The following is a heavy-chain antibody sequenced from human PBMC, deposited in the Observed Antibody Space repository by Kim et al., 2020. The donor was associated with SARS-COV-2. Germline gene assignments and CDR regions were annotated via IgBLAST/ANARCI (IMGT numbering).Heavy chain of an antibody. Sequence: ASVNVSCKASVYTFSSYAMHWVRQAPGQRREWMGWISGGDGNTKYSEKFQGRVTITRDTSATTAYMELSSLRSEDTAGYYCARGIAVAATIDYWGQGTLV. CDR2: ISGGDGNT. V-gene: IGHV1-3*01. CDR1: VYTFSSYA. J-gene: IGHJ4*02. D-gene: IGHD6-13*01. CDR3: ARGIAVAATIDY.